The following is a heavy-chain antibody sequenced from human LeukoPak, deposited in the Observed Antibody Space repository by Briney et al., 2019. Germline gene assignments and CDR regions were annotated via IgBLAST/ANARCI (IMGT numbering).Heavy chain of an antibody. J-gene: IGHJ4*02. CDR3: VQRLGQWLAPTHFDY. CDR1: GGSISSYY. V-gene: IGHV4-4*07. Sequence: SETLSLTCTVSGGSISSYYWSWIRQPAGKGLEWIGRIYTSGSTNYNPSLKSRVTMSVDTSKNQFSLKLSSVTAADTAVYYCVQRLGQWLAPTHFDYWGQGTLVTVSS. CDR2: IYTSGST. D-gene: IGHD6-19*01.